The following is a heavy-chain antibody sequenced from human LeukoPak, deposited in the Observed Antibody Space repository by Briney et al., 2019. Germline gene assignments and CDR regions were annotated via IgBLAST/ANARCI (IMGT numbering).Heavy chain of an antibody. CDR1: GFTFDDYG. CDR2: INWNGGST. V-gene: IGHV3-20*04. CDR3: ARAGLYNWNYEGTAYFDY. D-gene: IGHD1-7*01. J-gene: IGHJ4*02. Sequence: PGGSLRLSCAASGFTFDDYGMSWVRQAPGKGLEWVSGINWNGGSTGYADSVKGRFTVSRDNAKNSLYLQMNSLRAEDTALYYCARAGLYNWNYEGTAYFDYWGQGTLVTVSS.